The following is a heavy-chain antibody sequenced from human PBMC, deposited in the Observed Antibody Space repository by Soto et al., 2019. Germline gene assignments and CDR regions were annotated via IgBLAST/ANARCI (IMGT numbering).Heavy chain of an antibody. CDR2: ISGSGGST. J-gene: IGHJ4*02. CDR1: GFTFSIFA. V-gene: IGHV3-23*01. Sequence: VGSLRLSCAPSGFTFSIFAMSWVRQSPGKGLEWVSTISGSGGSTYYADAVKGRFTISRDNSMGTLYLQMKSLRVEDTAIYYCAKEVSLGSTVDLGYWGQGALVTVSS. CDR3: AKEVSLGSTVDLGY. D-gene: IGHD7-27*01.